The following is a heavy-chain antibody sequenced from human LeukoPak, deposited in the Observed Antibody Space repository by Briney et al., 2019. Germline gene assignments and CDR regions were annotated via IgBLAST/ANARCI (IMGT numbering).Heavy chain of an antibody. CDR1: GSSISIAAYY. CDR2: IYYSGST. CDR3: ARFFYYDRSGYYPYCFDY. J-gene: IGHJ4*02. D-gene: IGHD3-22*01. Sequence: SETLSLTCTVSGSSISIAAYYWSWIRQHPGKGLEWIVNIYYSGSTFSNPSLKSRVTMSVDTSKNQFSLNLSSVTAADTAVYYCARFFYYDRSGYYPYCFDYWGQGTLVTVSS. V-gene: IGHV4-31*03.